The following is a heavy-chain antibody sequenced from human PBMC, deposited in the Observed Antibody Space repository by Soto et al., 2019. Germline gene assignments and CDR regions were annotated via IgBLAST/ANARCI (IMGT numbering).Heavy chain of an antibody. CDR1: GFLLSTKGVG. V-gene: IGHV2-5*04. Sequence: QITLKESGPTLVQPTQTLTLSCTFSGFLLSTKGVGVGWVRQPPGKAPEWLAHIYWNDDKRYSPSLKSRLIITKDPSKKEVVLTVTMMDPVDTGTYYCVRTGVYDVLTGTFDIWGQGTIVSVSS. D-gene: IGHD3-9*01. J-gene: IGHJ3*02. CDR3: VRTGVYDVLTGTFDI. CDR2: IYWNDDK.